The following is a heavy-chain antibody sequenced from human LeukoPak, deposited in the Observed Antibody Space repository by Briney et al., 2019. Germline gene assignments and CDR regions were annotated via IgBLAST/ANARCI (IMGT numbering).Heavy chain of an antibody. D-gene: IGHD4-23*01. CDR3: ARGNLFDS. Sequence: SETLSLTCGVSGYSIASGYYWGWIPQPPGKGLEWIGSIYHTGTAYYNPSLQSRVTISVDTSKNQFSLKLTSMTATDTGFYYCARGNLFDSWGQGTLVTVSS. V-gene: IGHV4-38-2*01. CDR2: IYHTGTA. CDR1: GYSIASGYY. J-gene: IGHJ5*01.